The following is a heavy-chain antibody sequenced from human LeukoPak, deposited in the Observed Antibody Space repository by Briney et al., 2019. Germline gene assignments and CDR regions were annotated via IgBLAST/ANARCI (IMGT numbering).Heavy chain of an antibody. D-gene: IGHD2-15*01. V-gene: IGHV3-48*04. Sequence: GGSLRLSCAASGLTFSSYSMNWVRQAPGKGLEWVSYISSSSSTIYYADSVKGRFTISRDNAKNSLYLQMNSLRAEDTAVYYCASTQDGDAFDIWGQGTMVTVSS. CDR2: ISSSSSTI. CDR3: ASTQDGDAFDI. J-gene: IGHJ3*02. CDR1: GLTFSSYS.